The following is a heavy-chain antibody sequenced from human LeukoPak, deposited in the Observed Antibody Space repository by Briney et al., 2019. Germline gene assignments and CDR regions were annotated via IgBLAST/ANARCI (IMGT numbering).Heavy chain of an antibody. CDR3: ARDLVGVRVQMGMYYYGMDV. V-gene: IGHV4-59*01. D-gene: IGHD2-15*01. CDR2: IYYSGST. CDR1: GGSISSYY. Sequence: PSETLSLTCTVSGGSISSYYWSWIRQPPGKGLEWIGYIYYSGSTNYNPSLKSRVTISVDTSKNQFSLKLSSVTAADTAVYYCARDLVGVRVQMGMYYYGMDVWGQGTTVTVSS. J-gene: IGHJ6*02.